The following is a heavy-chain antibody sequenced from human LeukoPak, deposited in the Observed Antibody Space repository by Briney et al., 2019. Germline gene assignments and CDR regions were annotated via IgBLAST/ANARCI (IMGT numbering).Heavy chain of an antibody. CDR1: GFTFSSYA. D-gene: IGHD6-19*01. Sequence: PGGSLRLSCAASGFTFSSYAMSWVRQAPGKGLEWVSSISSSSTYIYHADLVRGRFTIHRHNPKNSLYLHMNSLRAEDTAVYYCARGHGPGIAVTICDSWGQGTLVTVSS. J-gene: IGHJ4*02. V-gene: IGHV3-21*06. CDR3: ARGHGPGIAVTICDS. CDR2: ISSSSTYI.